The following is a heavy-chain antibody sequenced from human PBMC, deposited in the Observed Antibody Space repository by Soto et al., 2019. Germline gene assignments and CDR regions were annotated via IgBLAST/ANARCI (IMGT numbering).Heavy chain of an antibody. J-gene: IGHJ4*02. CDR2: LSGGGSTT. D-gene: IGHD3-9*01. Sequence: EVQLLESGGGFVQPGESLRLSCAASGFTFSLSAMSWVRQAPGRGLDWVSSLSGGGSTTDYADSVKRRFTVSRDNSKNTVLRKMNSLRAADSAVEYWVKGPEYDILTRCDYWGPGALVTVSS. V-gene: IGHV3-23*01. CDR3: VKGPEYDILTRCDY. CDR1: GFTFSLSA.